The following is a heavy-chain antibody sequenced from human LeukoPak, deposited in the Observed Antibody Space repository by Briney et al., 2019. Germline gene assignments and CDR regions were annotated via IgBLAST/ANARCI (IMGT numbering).Heavy chain of an antibody. CDR3: ARFAFSSLRLDY. V-gene: IGHV4-61*02. Sequence: PSETLSLTCNVSGASISANNYYWTWIRQPAGKGLEGIGRIYTDGITNYSPSLKSRVTIFLDKPKNQFSLKLTSMTAADSAVYYCARFAFSSLRLDYWGQGAQVIVSS. CDR1: GASISANNYY. CDR2: IYTDGIT. J-gene: IGHJ4*02. D-gene: IGHD3-16*01.